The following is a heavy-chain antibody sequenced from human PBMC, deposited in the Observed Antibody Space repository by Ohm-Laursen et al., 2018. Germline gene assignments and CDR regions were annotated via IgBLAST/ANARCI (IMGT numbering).Heavy chain of an antibody. CDR3: ARVSRGTLQSP. CDR2: ISSSGSTI. Sequence: SLRLSCTASGFAFSDYYMSWIRQAPGKGLEWVSYISSSGSTIYYADSVKGRLTISRDNAKNSLYLQMNSLRAEDTAVYYCARVSRGTLQSPWGQGTLVTVSS. D-gene: IGHD5-24*01. CDR1: GFAFSDYY. V-gene: IGHV3-11*01. J-gene: IGHJ5*02.